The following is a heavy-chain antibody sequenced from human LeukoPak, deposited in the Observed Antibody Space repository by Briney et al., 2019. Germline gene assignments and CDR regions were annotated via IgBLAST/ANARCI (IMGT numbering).Heavy chain of an antibody. CDR2: INPDGRDT. CDR1: GFTFNRCW. V-gene: IGHV3-7*01. CDR3: TSWGDTTAEYFQR. J-gene: IGHJ1*01. Sequence: GGSLRLSCVVSGFTFNRCWMNWDRQAPGKGLEWVAHINPDGRDTYYVDSVKGRFTISRDNAQNSMYLQMNSLRVEDTAVYYCTSWGDTTAEYFQRWGQGTLVTVSS. D-gene: IGHD2-21*02.